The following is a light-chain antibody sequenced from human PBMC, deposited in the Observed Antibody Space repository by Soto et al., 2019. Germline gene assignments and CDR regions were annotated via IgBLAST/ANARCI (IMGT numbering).Light chain of an antibody. CDR2: EVS. CDR1: SSDVGSYRF. Sequence: QSALTQPPSASGSPGQSVTISCTGTSSDVGSYRFVSWYQQHTGKAPKLLIYEVSKRPSGVPDRFSASTSGNTASLTVSGLQADDEADYYCSSYAGNNNVIFGGGTKLTVL. V-gene: IGLV2-8*01. CDR3: SSYAGNNNVI. J-gene: IGLJ2*01.